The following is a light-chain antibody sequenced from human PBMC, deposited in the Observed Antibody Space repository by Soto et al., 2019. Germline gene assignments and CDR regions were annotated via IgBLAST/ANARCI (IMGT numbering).Light chain of an antibody. Sequence: QSVLTQPPSVSGAPGQTVTISCTGSSSYDVHWYRQLPGTAPKLLIYGTTNRPSGVPDRFSGSKSVTSASLAITGLQPEDEADYYCQSYDSSLGVSYVFGTGTKVTVL. CDR2: GTT. CDR3: QSYDSSLGVSYV. CDR1: SSYD. J-gene: IGLJ1*01. V-gene: IGLV1-40*01.